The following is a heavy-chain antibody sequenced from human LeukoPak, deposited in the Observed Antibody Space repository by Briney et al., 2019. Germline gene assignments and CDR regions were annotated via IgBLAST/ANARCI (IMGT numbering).Heavy chain of an antibody. V-gene: IGHV3-53*01. D-gene: IGHD3-10*01. CDR1: GFTVSSNY. CDR3: ARESYGSGSYYTDY. J-gene: IGHJ4*02. Sequence: GGSLRLSCAASGFTVSSNYMSWVRQAPGKGLEWVSVIYSGGSTYYADSVKGRFTISRDNSKNTLYLQMNSLRAEDTAVYYCARESYGSGSYYTDYWGQGTLVTVSS. CDR2: IYSGGST.